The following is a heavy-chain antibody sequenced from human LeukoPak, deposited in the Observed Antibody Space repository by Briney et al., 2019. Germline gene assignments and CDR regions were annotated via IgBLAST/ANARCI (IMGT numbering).Heavy chain of an antibody. V-gene: IGHV3-30*03. CDR2: ISYDGSNK. Sequence: PGGSLRLSCAASGFTFSNYAMSWVRQAPGKGLEWVAVISYDGSNKYYADSVKGRFTISRDNSKNTLYLQMNSLRAEDTAVYYCKGYYDSSGLDYWGQGTLVTVSS. J-gene: IGHJ4*02. CDR1: GFTFSNYA. D-gene: IGHD3-22*01. CDR3: KGYYDSSGLDY.